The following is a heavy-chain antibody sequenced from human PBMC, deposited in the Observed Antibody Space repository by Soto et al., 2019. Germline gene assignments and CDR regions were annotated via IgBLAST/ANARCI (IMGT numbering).Heavy chain of an antibody. CDR2: ISYDGSNK. D-gene: IGHD3-22*01. CDR3: AKGATNYYDGSGPIDY. CDR1: GFTFSSYA. Sequence: VQLLESGGGLVQPGGSLRLSCAASGFTFSSYAMSWVRQAPGKGLEWVAVISYDGSNKYYADSVKGRFTISRDNSKNTLYLQMNSLRAEDTAVYYCAKGATNYYDGSGPIDYWGQGTLVTVSS. V-gene: IGHV3-30*18. J-gene: IGHJ4*02.